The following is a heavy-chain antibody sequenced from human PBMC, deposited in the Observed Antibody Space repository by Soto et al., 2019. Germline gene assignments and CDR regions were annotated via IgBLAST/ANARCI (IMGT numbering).Heavy chain of an antibody. J-gene: IGHJ4*02. V-gene: IGHV3-23*01. CDR2: ISVAGDT. CDR1: GFTFSIYA. CDR3: AKSLNTATSFDY. Sequence: PGGSLRLSCAASGFTFSIYAMTWVRQAPGKGPEWVSLISVAGDTYYADSGKGRFTISRDNSRNTLFLQMNSLRAGDTAVYYCAKSLNTATSFDYGGQGTLVTVSS.